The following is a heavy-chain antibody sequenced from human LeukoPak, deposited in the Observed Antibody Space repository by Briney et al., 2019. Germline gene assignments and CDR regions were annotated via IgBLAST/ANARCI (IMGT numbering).Heavy chain of an antibody. J-gene: IGHJ4*02. V-gene: IGHV3-33*01. Sequence: GGSLRLSCAASGFTFSSYGMHWVRQAPGKGLEWVAVIWYDGSNKYYADSVKGRFTISRDNSKNTLYLQMNSLRAEDTAVYYCAREARVTATPYYFDYWGQGTLVTVSS. CDR3: AREARVTATPYYFDY. CDR2: IWYDGSNK. D-gene: IGHD2-21*02. CDR1: GFTFSSYG.